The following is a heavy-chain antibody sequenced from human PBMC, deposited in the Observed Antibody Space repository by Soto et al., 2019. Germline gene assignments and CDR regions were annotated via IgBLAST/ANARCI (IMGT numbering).Heavy chain of an antibody. CDR2: IVVGSGNA. D-gene: IGHD3-16*02. Sequence: SVKVSCKASGFTLTSSAVQWVRQARGQRLEWIGWIVVGSGNANYAQKFQERVTITRDMSTSTVYMELRSLRSEDTAVYYCARSSGGVFGIIIEGSNWLAPWGQGSLVTVSS. J-gene: IGHJ5*02. CDR3: ARSSGGVFGIIIEGSNWLAP. CDR1: GFTLTSSA. V-gene: IGHV1-58*01.